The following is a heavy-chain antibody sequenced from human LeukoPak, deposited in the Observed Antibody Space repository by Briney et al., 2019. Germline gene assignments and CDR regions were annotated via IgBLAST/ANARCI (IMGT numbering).Heavy chain of an antibody. J-gene: IGHJ3*02. D-gene: IGHD1-26*01. CDR2: IRYGGSDK. V-gene: IGHV3-30*02. Sequence: PGGSLRLPCAASGFSFINYVMHWVRQTPGKGLEWVAFIRYGGSDKYYADSVKGRFTISRDNSRNTLYLQMNSLRTGDTAVYYCAKDRGGSLGAFDIWGQGTMVTVSS. CDR1: GFSFINYV. CDR3: AKDRGGSLGAFDI.